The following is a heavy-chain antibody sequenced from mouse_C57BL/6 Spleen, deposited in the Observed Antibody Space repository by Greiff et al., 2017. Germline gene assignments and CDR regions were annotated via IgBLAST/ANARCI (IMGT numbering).Heavy chain of an antibody. V-gene: IGHV1-9*01. Sequence: QVQLQQSGAELMKPGASVKLSCKATGYSFTGYWLEWVKQRPGHGLEWIGEILPGSGSTNYNEKFKDKATFTADTSSNTAYMQLSSLTTEDPAIYYSASNNYGSSYDYAMDYWGQGTSVTVSS. CDR1: GYSFTGYW. D-gene: IGHD1-1*01. J-gene: IGHJ4*01. CDR2: ILPGSGST. CDR3: ASNNYGSSYDYAMDY.